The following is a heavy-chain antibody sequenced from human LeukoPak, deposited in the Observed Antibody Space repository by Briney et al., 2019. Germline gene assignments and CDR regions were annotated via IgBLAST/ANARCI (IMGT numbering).Heavy chain of an antibody. CDR3: ARDFISEYSRSHSHFDP. CDR1: GASIFGQY. V-gene: IGHV4-59*11. CDR2: IYCSGST. J-gene: IGHJ5*02. D-gene: IGHD4-11*01. Sequence: PSETLSLTCTVSGASIFGQYWSWIRRPPGKGLEWIGYIYCSGSTSCGSTSYNPSLKSRVTISVDKNQLSLRLTPVTAADTAVYYCARDFISEYSRSHSHFDPWGQGTLVTVSS.